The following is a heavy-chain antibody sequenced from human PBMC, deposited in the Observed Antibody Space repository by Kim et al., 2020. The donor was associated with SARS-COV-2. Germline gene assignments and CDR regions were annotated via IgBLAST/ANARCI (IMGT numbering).Heavy chain of an antibody. CDR1: GFTFSDYY. J-gene: IGHJ4*02. CDR2: ISSSSSYT. D-gene: IGHD3-22*01. Sequence: GGSLRLSCAASGFTFSDYYMSWIRQAPGKGLEWVSYISSSSSYTNYADSVKGRFTISRDNAKNSLYLQMNSLRAEDTAVYYCARDGTYDSSSVDYWGQGTLVTVSS. CDR3: ARDGTYDSSSVDY. V-gene: IGHV3-11*06.